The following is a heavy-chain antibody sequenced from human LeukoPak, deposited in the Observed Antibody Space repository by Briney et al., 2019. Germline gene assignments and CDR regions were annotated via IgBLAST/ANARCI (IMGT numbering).Heavy chain of an antibody. CDR2: IIPILGIA. CDR3: ARLEGVAGHYGSGSYPDY. CDR1: GGTFSSYA. Sequence: GSSVKVSCKASGGTFSSYAISWVRQAPGQGLEWMGRIIPILGIANNAQKFQGRVTITADKSTSTAYMELSSLRSEDTAVYYCARLEGVAGHYGSGSYPDYWGQGTLVTVSS. D-gene: IGHD3-10*01. V-gene: IGHV1-69*04. J-gene: IGHJ4*02.